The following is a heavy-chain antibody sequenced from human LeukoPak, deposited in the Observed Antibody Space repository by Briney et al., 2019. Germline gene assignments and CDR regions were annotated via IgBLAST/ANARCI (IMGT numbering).Heavy chain of an antibody. D-gene: IGHD1-1*01. J-gene: IGHJ4*02. V-gene: IGHV3-66*01. CDR1: GFTVSSNY. CDR2: IYGGVNT. CDR3: AKSPKTGFLFDQ. Sequence: GGSLRLSCAASGFTVSSNYMSWVRQAPGKGLEWVSVIYGGVNTVYADSVQRRYTISRDNSKNTLYLQMSSLSAEDTAVYYCAKSPKTGFLFDQWGKGTLVTVSS.